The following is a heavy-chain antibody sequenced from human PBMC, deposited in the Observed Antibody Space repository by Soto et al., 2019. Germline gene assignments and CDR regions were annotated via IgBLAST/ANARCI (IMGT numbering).Heavy chain of an antibody. V-gene: IGHV3-72*01. CDR1: GFTFSDHY. CDR3: ARARREWLVRHYGMDV. J-gene: IGHJ6*02. Sequence: PGGSLRLSCAASGFTFSDHYMDWVRQGPGKGLEWVGRTRNKANSYTTEYAASVKGRFTISRDDSKNSLYLQMNSLKTEDTAVYYCARARREWLVRHYGMDVWGQGTTVTVSS. CDR2: TRNKANSYTT. D-gene: IGHD6-19*01.